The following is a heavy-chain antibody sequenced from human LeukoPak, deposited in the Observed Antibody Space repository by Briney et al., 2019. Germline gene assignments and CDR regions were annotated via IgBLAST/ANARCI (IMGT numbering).Heavy chain of an antibody. J-gene: IGHJ4*02. V-gene: IGHV3-21*01. Sequence: PGGSLRLSCAASGFTFSSYSMNWVRQAPGKGLERVSSISSSSTYRYYADSVRGRFTISRDNAKNSLYLQMNSLRAEDTAVYYCARGAYDSSGYYTVGDYFDYWGQGTLVTVSS. CDR3: ARGAYDSSGYYTVGDYFDY. CDR2: ISSSSTYR. CDR1: GFTFSSYS. D-gene: IGHD3-22*01.